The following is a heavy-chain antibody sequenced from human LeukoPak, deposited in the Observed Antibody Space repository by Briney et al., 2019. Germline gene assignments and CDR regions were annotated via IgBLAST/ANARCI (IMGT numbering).Heavy chain of an antibody. CDR3: ARSPGIWNEYGRLEY. D-gene: IGHD1-1*01. CDR1: GGSISSGSYY. Sequence: SETLSLTCTVSGGSISSGSYYWSWIRQPAGKGLEWIGRIYTSGSPNYNPSLKSRVTISVDRSKNQFSLKLTSVTAADTAVYYCARSPGIWNEYGRLEYWGQGALVTVSS. V-gene: IGHV4-61*02. J-gene: IGHJ4*02. CDR2: IYTSGSP.